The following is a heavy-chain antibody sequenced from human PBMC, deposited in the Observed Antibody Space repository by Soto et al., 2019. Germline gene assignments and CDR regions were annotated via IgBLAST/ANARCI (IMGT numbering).Heavy chain of an antibody. Sequence: QVPLVQSGAEVKKPGASVKVSCKASGYTFTSYGISWVRQAPGQGLEWMGWISAYNGNTNYAQKLQGRVTMTTDTSTSTAYMELRSLRSDDTAVYYCAIQPRYCSSTSCYSYWGQGTLVTVSS. V-gene: IGHV1-18*01. CDR2: ISAYNGNT. CDR1: GYTFTSYG. D-gene: IGHD2-2*02. J-gene: IGHJ4*02. CDR3: AIQPRYCSSTSCYSY.